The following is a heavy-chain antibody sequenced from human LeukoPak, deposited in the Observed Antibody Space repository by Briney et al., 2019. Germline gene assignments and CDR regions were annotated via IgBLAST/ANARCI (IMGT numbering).Heavy chain of an antibody. J-gene: IGHJ4*02. CDR1: GGSISSSYYY. V-gene: IGHV4-39*07. Sequence: SETLSLTCSVSGGSISSSYYYWGWIRQSPGKGLEWIGTIYYTGSTYYNPSLKSRVTISVDTSRNRFSLKLSSVTAADTAVYYCAKDNEGRGVPPFDYWGRGTLVIVSS. D-gene: IGHD3-10*01. CDR3: AKDNEGRGVPPFDY. CDR2: IYYTGST.